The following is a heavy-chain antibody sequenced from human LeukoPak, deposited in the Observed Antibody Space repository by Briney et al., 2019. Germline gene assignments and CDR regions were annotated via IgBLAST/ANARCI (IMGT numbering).Heavy chain of an antibody. CDR3: ARAGRRRYGVVPAAALDY. D-gene: IGHD2-2*01. V-gene: IGHV1-2*02. CDR1: GYTFTGYY. J-gene: IGHJ4*02. Sequence: SSVKVSCKASGYTFTGYYMHWVRQAPGQGLEWMGWINPNSGGTNYAQKFQGRVTMTRDTSISTAYMELSRLRSDDTAGYYCARAGRRRYGVVPAAALDYWGQGTLVTVSS. CDR2: INPNSGGT.